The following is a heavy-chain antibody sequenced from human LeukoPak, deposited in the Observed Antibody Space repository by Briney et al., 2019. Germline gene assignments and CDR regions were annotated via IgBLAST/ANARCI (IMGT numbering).Heavy chain of an antibody. V-gene: IGHV4-59*01. CDR3: ARDDRDLSAFDI. CDR1: GGSISSYY. J-gene: IGHJ3*02. CDR2: IYYSGST. D-gene: IGHD1-14*01. Sequence: SETLSLTCTVSGGSISSYYWSWIRQPPGKGLEWIGYIYYSGSTNYNPSLKSRVTISVDTSKNQFSLKLSSVTAADTAVYYCARDDRDLSAFDIWGQRTMVTVSS.